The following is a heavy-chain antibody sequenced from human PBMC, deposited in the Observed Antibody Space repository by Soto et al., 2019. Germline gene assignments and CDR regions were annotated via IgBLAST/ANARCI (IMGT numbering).Heavy chain of an antibody. D-gene: IGHD2-15*01. V-gene: IGHV3-23*01. CDR1: GFTFSSYA. J-gene: IGHJ4*02. CDR3: AKEQDIVVVVAATPDY. Sequence: EVQLLESGGGLVQPGGSLRLSCAASGFTFSSYAMSWVRQAPGKGRGWVSAISGSGGSTYYADSVKGRFTISRDNSKNTLYLQMNSLRAEDTAVYYCAKEQDIVVVVAATPDYWGQGTLVTVSS. CDR2: ISGSGGST.